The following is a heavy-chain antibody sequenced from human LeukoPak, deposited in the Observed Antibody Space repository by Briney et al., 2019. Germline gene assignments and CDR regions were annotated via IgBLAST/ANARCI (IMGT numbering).Heavy chain of an antibody. Sequence: PSETLSLTCAVYGGSFSGYYWSWIRQPPGKGLEWSGEINHSGSTNYNPSLKSRVTISVDTSKNQFSLKLSSVTAADTAVYYCARVLARSVQLWLKDYWGQGTLVTVSS. V-gene: IGHV4-34*01. CDR1: GGSFSGYY. CDR3: ARVLARSVQLWLKDY. J-gene: IGHJ4*02. D-gene: IGHD5-18*01. CDR2: INHSGST.